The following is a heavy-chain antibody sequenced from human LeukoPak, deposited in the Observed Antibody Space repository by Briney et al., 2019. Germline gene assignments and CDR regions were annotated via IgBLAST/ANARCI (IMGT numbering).Heavy chain of an antibody. V-gene: IGHV1-2*02. J-gene: IGHJ4*02. CDR3: ARGSIVGATFDYFDY. CDR2: IKPNSGGT. D-gene: IGHD1-26*01. CDR1: GYTFTGNY. Sequence: ASVKVSCKASGYTFTGNYMHWVRQAPGQGLEWMGWIKPNSGGTNYAQKFQGRVTMTRDTSISTAYMELSRLRSDDTAVYYCARGSIVGATFDYFDYWGQGTLVTVSS.